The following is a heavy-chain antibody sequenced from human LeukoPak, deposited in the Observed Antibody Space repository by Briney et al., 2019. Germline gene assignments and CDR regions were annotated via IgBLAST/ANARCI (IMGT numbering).Heavy chain of an antibody. D-gene: IGHD3-10*01. CDR1: GFTLSSYA. CDR3: AKSRVLWNPIDY. CDR2: ISGSAGST. V-gene: IGHV3-23*01. J-gene: IGHJ4*02. Sequence: GGSLRLSCAASGFTLSSYAMNWVRQAPGKGLEWVSAISGSAGSTYYADSVKGRFTISRDNSKNTLFLQMNSLRAEDTAVYYCAKSRVLWNPIDYWGQGTLVTVSS.